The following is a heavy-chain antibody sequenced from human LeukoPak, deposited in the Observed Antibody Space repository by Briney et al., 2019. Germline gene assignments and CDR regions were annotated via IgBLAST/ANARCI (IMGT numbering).Heavy chain of an antibody. CDR3: ATDLGAGTPWQFDP. Sequence: ASVKVSCKASGYTFTSYGISWVRQAPGQGLEWMGIINPSGGSTSYAQKFQGRVTMTRDTSTSTVYMELSSLRSEDTAVYYCATDLGAGTPWQFDPWGQGTLVTVSS. D-gene: IGHD6-19*01. CDR2: INPSGGST. V-gene: IGHV1-46*03. J-gene: IGHJ5*02. CDR1: GYTFTSYG.